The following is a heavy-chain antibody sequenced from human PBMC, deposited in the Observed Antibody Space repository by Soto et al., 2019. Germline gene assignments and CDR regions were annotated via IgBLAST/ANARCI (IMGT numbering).Heavy chain of an antibody. CDR2: IWYDGSNK. Sequence: QVQLVGSGGGVVQPGRSLRLSCAASGFTFSSYGMHWVRQVPGKGLEWVAVIWYDGSNKYYADSVKGRFTISRDNSKNTLYLQMNSLRAEDTAVYYCAPDYYGSGSYWGYWGQGTLVTVSS. CDR3: APDYYGSGSYWGY. CDR1: GFTFSSYG. V-gene: IGHV3-33*01. J-gene: IGHJ4*02. D-gene: IGHD3-10*01.